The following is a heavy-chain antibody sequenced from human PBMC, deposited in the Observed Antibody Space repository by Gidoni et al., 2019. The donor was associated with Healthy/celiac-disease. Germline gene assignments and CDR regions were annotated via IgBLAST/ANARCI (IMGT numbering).Heavy chain of an antibody. CDR1: GGSISSYY. J-gene: IGHJ6*02. D-gene: IGHD3-10*01. Sequence: QVQLQESGPGLVKPSETLSLTCTVSGGSISSYYWSWIRQPPGKGLEWIGYIYYSGSTNYNPALKSRVTISVDTSKNQFSLKLSSVTAADTAVYYCARGGGRGYYGSGSSGSYYYYYGMDVWGQGTTVTVSS. CDR3: ARGGGRGYYGSGSSGSYYYYYGMDV. V-gene: IGHV4-59*01. CDR2: IYYSGST.